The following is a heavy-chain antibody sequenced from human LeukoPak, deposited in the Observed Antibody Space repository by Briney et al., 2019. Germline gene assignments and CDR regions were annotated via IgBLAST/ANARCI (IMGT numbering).Heavy chain of an antibody. CDR2: VSTDGTST. Sequence: PEGSLRLSCAASGFTFSSHGMHWVRHAPGKGLVWVAHVSTDGTSTSSVDSVKGRFTISRDNAKNTLYLQMNSLRAEDTAVYYCARDSPNYSKGAIDIWGQGTLVTVSS. V-gene: IGHV3-74*01. J-gene: IGHJ4*02. D-gene: IGHD1-7*01. CDR1: GFTFSSHG. CDR3: ARDSPNYSKGAIDI.